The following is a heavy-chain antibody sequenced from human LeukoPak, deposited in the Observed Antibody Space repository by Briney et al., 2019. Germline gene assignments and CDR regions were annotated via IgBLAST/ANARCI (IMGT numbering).Heavy chain of an antibody. J-gene: IGHJ3*02. CDR3: ARDLSGGALGAFDI. CDR2: INPNSGGT. Sequence: ASVKVSCKASGYIFTAYNIHWLRQAPGQGLEWMGWINPNSGGTSFALNFQGRVTLTRDTSISTVYMELSRLRSGDTAVYYCARDLSGGALGAFDIWGQGTMVTVSS. V-gene: IGHV1-2*02. CDR1: GYIFTAYN. D-gene: IGHD2-15*01.